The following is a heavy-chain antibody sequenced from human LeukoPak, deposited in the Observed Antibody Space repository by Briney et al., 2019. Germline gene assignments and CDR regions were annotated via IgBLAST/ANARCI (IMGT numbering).Heavy chain of an antibody. CDR2: INPNSGGA. Sequence: GALVKVSCKASGYTFTGYYIHWVRQAPGQGLEWMGWINPNSGGANYAQKFQGRVTMPRDTSITTAYMELSGLRSDDTAIYYCARGKLAAPGRTGYNWFDPWGQGTLVTVSS. J-gene: IGHJ5*02. CDR1: GYTFTGYY. V-gene: IGHV1-2*02. D-gene: IGHD6-13*01. CDR3: ARGKLAAPGRTGYNWFDP.